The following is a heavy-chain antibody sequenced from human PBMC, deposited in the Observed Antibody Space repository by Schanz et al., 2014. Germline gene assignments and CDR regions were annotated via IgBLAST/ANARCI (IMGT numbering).Heavy chain of an antibody. CDR3: AKDLPYCDGGKCCSDGFDI. CDR2: INTANGNA. D-gene: IGHD2-21*01. J-gene: IGHJ3*02. V-gene: IGHV1-3*04. Sequence: QVQVVQSGAELKKPGASVKVSCKASGYTFSSHGIHWLRQAPGQSLEWMGWINTANGNAKYSANFQARVTITRDTSTTTAYMELTNQRSEDTAVYYGAKDLPYCDGGKCCSDGFDIWGQGTLVTVSS. CDR1: GYTFSSHG.